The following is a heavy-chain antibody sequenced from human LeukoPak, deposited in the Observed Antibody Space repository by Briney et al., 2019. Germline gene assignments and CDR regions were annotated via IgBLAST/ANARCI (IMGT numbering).Heavy chain of an antibody. D-gene: IGHD3-22*01. V-gene: IGHV1-46*01. Sequence: GASVKVSCKASGYTFTSYYMHWVRQAPGQGVEWMGIINPSGVSTSYAQKFQGRVTMTRDTSTSTVYMELSSLRSEDTAVYYCARADYDSSGYYLYYYYYYMDVWGKGTTVTVSS. CDR3: ARADYDSSGYYLYYYYYYMDV. J-gene: IGHJ6*03. CDR2: INPSGVST. CDR1: GYTFTSYY.